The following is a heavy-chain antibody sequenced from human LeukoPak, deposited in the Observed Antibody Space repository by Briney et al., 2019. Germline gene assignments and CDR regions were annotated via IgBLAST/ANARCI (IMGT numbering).Heavy chain of an antibody. Sequence: PSQTLSLTCTVSGGSISSGSYYWSWIRQPAGKGLEWIGRIYTSGSTNYNPSLKSRVTISVDTSKNQFSLKLSSVTAADTAVYYCARDSGRGGTFDYWGQGTLVTVSS. CDR1: GGSISSGSYY. CDR3: ARDSGRGGTFDY. V-gene: IGHV4-61*02. CDR2: IYTSGST. D-gene: IGHD1-26*01. J-gene: IGHJ4*02.